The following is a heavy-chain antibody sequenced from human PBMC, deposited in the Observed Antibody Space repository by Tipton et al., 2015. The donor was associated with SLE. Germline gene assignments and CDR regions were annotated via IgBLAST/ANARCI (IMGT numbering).Heavy chain of an antibody. J-gene: IGHJ3*01. Sequence: LSLTCAASGFAFRYYAMHWVRQVPGKGLQWVSGISWTGDSISYAASVEGRFTISRDNARSSLNLQMNSVGTDDAALYYCARGPGRALSGGAFDLWGQGTRVIVSS. CDR1: GFAFRYYA. D-gene: IGHD1-14*01. CDR2: ISWTGDSI. V-gene: IGHV3-9*01. CDR3: ARGPGRALSGGAFDL.